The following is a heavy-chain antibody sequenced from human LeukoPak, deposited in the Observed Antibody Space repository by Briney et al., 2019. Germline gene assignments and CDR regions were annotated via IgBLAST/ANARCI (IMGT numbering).Heavy chain of an antibody. CDR3: AKDKYSSSWNGMDV. V-gene: IGHV3-74*01. Sequence: GGSLRLSCAASGFTFSSYWMHWVRQAPGKGLVWVSRIDNEGSSTSYADSVKGRFTISRDNSKNSLYLQMNSLRTEDTALYYCAKDKYSSSWNGMDVWGQGTTVTVSS. CDR1: GFTFSSYW. D-gene: IGHD6-13*01. CDR2: IDNEGSST. J-gene: IGHJ6*02.